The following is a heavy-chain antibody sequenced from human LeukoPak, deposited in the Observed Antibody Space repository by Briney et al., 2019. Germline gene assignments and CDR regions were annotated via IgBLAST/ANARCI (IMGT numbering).Heavy chain of an antibody. CDR2: IYHGGST. V-gene: IGHV4-38-2*01. CDR3: ARHGPLWFGELFDY. J-gene: IGHJ4*02. Sequence: SETLSLTCAVSGYSISSGYYWGRIRQPPGKGLEWIGSIYHGGSTYYNPSLKSRVTISVDTSKNQFSLKLSSVTAADTAVYYCARHGPLWFGELFDYWGQGTLVTVSS. CDR1: GYSISSGYY. D-gene: IGHD3-10*01.